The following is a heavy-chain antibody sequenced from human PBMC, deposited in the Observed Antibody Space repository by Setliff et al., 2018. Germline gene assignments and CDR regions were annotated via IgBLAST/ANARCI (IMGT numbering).Heavy chain of an antibody. J-gene: IGHJ4*02. CDR1: GYTFTTYD. Sequence: GASVKVSCKASGYTFTTYDINWVRLAPGQGLEWMGWISVHNGRTIYAERLQARVTMTTDTSTSTAYMELRGLTSDDTAVYYCARGSDYAGTYSGGFWGQGTLVTVPQ. D-gene: IGHD1-26*01. CDR3: ARGSDYAGTYSGGF. V-gene: IGHV1-18*01. CDR2: ISVHNGRT.